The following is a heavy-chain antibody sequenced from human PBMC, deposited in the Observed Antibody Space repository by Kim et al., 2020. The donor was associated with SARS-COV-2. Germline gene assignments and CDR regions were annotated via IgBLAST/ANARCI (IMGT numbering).Heavy chain of an antibody. CDR1: GFTFSSYG. D-gene: IGHD6-6*01. CDR2: ISYDGSNK. CDR3: AKTMWRGYSSSSWDYYYYYGMDV. Sequence: GGSLRLSCAASGFTFSSYGMHWVRQAPGKGLEWVAVISYDGSNKYYADSVKGRFTISRDNSKNTLYLQMNSLRAEDTAVYYCAKTMWRGYSSSSWDYYYYYGMDVWGQGTTVTVSS. V-gene: IGHV3-30*18. J-gene: IGHJ6*02.